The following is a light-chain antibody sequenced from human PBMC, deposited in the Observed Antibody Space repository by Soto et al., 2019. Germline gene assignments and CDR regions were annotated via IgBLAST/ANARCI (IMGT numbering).Light chain of an antibody. CDR3: SSYTSSSTFV. CDR1: SSDVGSYNR. CDR2: EVS. Sequence: QSVLTQPPSVSGSPGQSVTISCTGTSSDVGSYNRVSWYQQPPGTAPKLMIYEVSNRPSGVPDRVSGSKSGNTASLTISGLQALDEADYYCSSYTSSSTFVFGTGTKLTVL. V-gene: IGLV2-18*02. J-gene: IGLJ1*01.